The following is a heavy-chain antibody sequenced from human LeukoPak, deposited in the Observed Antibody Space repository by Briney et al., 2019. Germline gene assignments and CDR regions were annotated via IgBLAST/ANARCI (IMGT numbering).Heavy chain of an antibody. CDR3: ASTYYDFWSGYYYYMDV. V-gene: IGHV4-38-2*01. CDR1: GYSISSGYY. CDR2: IYHSGST. J-gene: IGHJ6*03. Sequence: PSETLSLTCAVSGYSISSGYYWGWIRQPPGKGLEWIGSIYHSGSTYYNPSLKSRVTISVDTSKNHFPLHLRHVTAADTAVYYCASTYYDFWSGYYYYMDVWGKGTTLTVSS. D-gene: IGHD3-3*01.